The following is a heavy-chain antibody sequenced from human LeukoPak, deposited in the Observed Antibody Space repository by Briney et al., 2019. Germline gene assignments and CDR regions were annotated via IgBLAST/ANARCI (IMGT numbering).Heavy chain of an antibody. CDR2: ISGSGETS. CDR1: GFSFSTYA. CDR3: VRRGSGSSSPFAY. V-gene: IGHV3-23*01. Sequence: GGSLRLSGAASGFSFSTYAMSWARQAPGKGLEWVSGISGSGETSYYAASVKGRLTISRDNSNNTLYLQMTSLRADDTAVYYCVRRGSGSSSPFAYWGQGALVIVSS. J-gene: IGHJ4*02. D-gene: IGHD6-6*01.